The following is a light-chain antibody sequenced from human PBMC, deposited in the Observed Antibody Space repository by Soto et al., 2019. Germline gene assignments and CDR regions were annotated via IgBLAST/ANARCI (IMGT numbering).Light chain of an antibody. CDR2: SNN. CDR3: AAWDDSLNGRV. V-gene: IGLV1-44*01. J-gene: IGLJ3*02. Sequence: QSVLTQPPSASGTPGQRVTISCSGSSSNIGSNTVNGYQQLPGTAPKPLIYSNNQRPSGVPDRFSGSKSGTSASLAISGLQSEDEADYYCAAWDDSLNGRVFGGGTKVTVL. CDR1: SSNIGSNT.